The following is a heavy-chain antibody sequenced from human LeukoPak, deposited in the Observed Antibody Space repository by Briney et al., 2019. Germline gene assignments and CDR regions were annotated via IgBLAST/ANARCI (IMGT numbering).Heavy chain of an antibody. CDR1: GCTFSSYA. D-gene: IGHD1-26*01. J-gene: IGHJ4*02. V-gene: IGHV3-21*01. CDR2: ISSSSSYI. CDR3: ARDRAMEVGAYYFDY. Sequence: PGGSLRLSCAASGCTFSSYAMSWARQAPGKGLEWVSSISSSSSYIYYADSVKGRFTISRDNAKNSLYLQMNSLRAEDTAVYYCARDRAMEVGAYYFDYWGQGTLVTVSS.